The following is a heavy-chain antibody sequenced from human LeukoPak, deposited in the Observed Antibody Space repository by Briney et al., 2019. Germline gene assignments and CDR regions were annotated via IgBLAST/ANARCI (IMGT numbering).Heavy chain of an antibody. V-gene: IGHV1-2*02. CDR2: INPNSGGT. CDR3: AREAGYCSGGSCQGYFDY. CDR1: GYTFTGYY. J-gene: IGHJ4*02. D-gene: IGHD2-15*01. Sequence: ASVKVSCKASGYTFTGYYMHWVRQAPGQGLEWMGWINPNSGGTNYARKFQGRVTMTRDTSISTAYMELSRLRSDDTAVYYCAREAGYCSGGSCQGYFDYWGQGTLVTVSS.